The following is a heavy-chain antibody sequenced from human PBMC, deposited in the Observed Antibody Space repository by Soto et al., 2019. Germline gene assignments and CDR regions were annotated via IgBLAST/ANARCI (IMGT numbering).Heavy chain of an antibody. CDR2: INHSGST. CDR3: ATTGGGSSWYGWFDP. V-gene: IGHV4-34*01. Sequence: QVQLQQWGAGLLKPSETLSLTCAVYGGSFSAYYWSWIRQPPGKGLEWTGEINHSGSTNYNPSLTSRVTMSVDTSKNQFPLKLNSVTAADTAVYYCATTGGGSSWYGWFDPWGQGTLVTVSS. D-gene: IGHD6-13*01. CDR1: GGSFSAYY. J-gene: IGHJ5*02.